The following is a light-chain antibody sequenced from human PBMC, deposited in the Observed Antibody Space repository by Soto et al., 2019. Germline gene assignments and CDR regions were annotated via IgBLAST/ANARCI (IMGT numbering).Light chain of an antibody. CDR3: TSYTRSNTDV. CDR1: SSDVGGYDY. V-gene: IGLV2-14*01. J-gene: IGLJ1*01. Sequence: QSALTQPASVSGSPGQSITISCTGASSDVGGYDYVSWYQQHPGKAPKLMIYEVSNRPSGVSNRFSGSKSANTASLTISGLQGEDEDDYYCTSYTRSNTDVFGTGTKLTVL. CDR2: EVS.